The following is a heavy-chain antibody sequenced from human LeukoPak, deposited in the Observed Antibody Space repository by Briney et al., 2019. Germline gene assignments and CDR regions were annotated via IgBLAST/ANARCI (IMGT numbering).Heavy chain of an antibody. CDR2: INHSGST. CDR1: GGSFSGYY. J-gene: IGHJ3*02. Sequence: SETLSLTCAVYGGSFSGYYWSWIRQPPGKGLEWIGEINHSGSTNYNPSLKSRVTISVDTSKNQFSLKLSSVTAADTAVYYCARDGGVTIFWPRTGNAFDIWGQGTMVTVSS. CDR3: ARDGGVTIFWPRTGNAFDI. D-gene: IGHD3-9*01. V-gene: IGHV4-34*01.